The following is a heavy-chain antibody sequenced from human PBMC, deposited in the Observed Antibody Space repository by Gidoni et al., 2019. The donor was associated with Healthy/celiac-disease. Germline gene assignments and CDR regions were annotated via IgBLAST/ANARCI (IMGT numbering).Heavy chain of an antibody. D-gene: IGHD2-15*01. CDR3: ARVLGYCSGGSCYSGYYGMDV. Sequence: QVQLQESGPGLVKPSGTLSLTCAVSGGSISSSNWWSWVRQPPGKGLEWIGEIYHSGSTNYNPSLKSRVTISVDKSKNQFSLKLSSVTAADTAVYYCARVLGYCSGGSCYSGYYGMDVWGQGTTVTVSS. CDR1: GGSISSSNW. J-gene: IGHJ6*02. CDR2: IYHSGST. V-gene: IGHV4-4*02.